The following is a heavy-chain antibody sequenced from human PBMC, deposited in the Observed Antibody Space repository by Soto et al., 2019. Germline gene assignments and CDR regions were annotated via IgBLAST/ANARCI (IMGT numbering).Heavy chain of an antibody. Sequence: AEGSLRLSCAASGFTFSNAWMSWVRQAPGKGLEWVGRIKSKTDGGTTDYAAPVKGRFTISRDDSKNTLYLQMNSLKTEDTAVYYCTTPEQYQLPRSHYYYGMDVWGQGTTVTVSS. CDR3: TTPEQYQLPRSHYYYGMDV. CDR2: IKSKTDGGTT. CDR1: GFTFSNAW. V-gene: IGHV3-15*01. D-gene: IGHD2-2*01. J-gene: IGHJ6*02.